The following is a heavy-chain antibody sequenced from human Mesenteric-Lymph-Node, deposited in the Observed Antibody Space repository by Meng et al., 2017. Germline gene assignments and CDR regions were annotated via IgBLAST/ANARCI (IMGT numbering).Heavy chain of an antibody. CDR2: ISGSGGST. CDR1: GFTFSSYW. D-gene: IGHD6-13*01. J-gene: IGHJ4*02. CDR3: QIAAAGSYYFDY. V-gene: IGHV3-23*01. Sequence: GESLKISCAASGFTFSSYWMSWVRQAPGKGLEWVSAISGSGGSTYYADSVKGRFTISRDNSKNTQYLQMNSLRAEDTAVYYCQIAAAGSYYFDYWGQGTLVTVSS.